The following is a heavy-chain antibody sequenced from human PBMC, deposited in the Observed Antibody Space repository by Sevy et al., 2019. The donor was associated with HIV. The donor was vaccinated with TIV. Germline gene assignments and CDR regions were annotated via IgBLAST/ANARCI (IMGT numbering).Heavy chain of an antibody. CDR1: GGSISSYF. V-gene: IGHV4-59*01. CDR2: IYFTGNT. CDR3: ARASTTRPRVLDY. J-gene: IGHJ4*02. D-gene: IGHD1-1*01. Sequence: SETLSLTCSVSGGSISSYFWTWVRQSPGKGLEWIGNIYFTGNTDYSPSLKSRVTLSLDTSKSQFSLTLKSVTAADTATYFCARASTTRPRVLDYWGQGTLVTVSS.